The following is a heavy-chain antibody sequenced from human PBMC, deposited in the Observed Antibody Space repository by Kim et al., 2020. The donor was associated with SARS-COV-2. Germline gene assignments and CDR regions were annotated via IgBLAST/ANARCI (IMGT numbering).Heavy chain of an antibody. CDR2: INPNSGGT. D-gene: IGHD6-19*01. CDR1: GYTFTGYY. Sequence: ASVKVSCKASGYTFTGYYMHWVRQAPGQGLEWMGRINPNSGGTNYAQKFQGRVTMTRDTSISTAYMELSRLRSDDTAVYYCATLLTIAVAGTAGHWFDPWGQGTLVTVSS. V-gene: IGHV1-2*06. CDR3: ATLLTIAVAGTAGHWFDP. J-gene: IGHJ5*02.